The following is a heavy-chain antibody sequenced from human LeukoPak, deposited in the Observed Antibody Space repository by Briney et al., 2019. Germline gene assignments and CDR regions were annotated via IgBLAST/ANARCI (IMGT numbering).Heavy chain of an antibody. CDR2: IYHSGTT. J-gene: IGHJ4*02. CDR1: GYSISSGYF. CDR3: ARPPDSSDHGAPFEW. V-gene: IGHV4-38-2*01. D-gene: IGHD3-3*01. Sequence: SETLSLTCGVSGYSISSGYFWGWFRQSPGKGLVWIGSIYHSGTTYFNPSLKSRLSRSVDTSKNQLSLNVRSVTAAHTAVSYSARPPDSSDHGAPFEWWGPGTLVTVSA.